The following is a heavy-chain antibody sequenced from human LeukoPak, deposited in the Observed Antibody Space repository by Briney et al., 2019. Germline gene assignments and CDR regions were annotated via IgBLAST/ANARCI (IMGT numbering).Heavy chain of an antibody. CDR2: ISGSGGSP. V-gene: IGHV3-23*01. J-gene: IGHJ4*02. D-gene: IGHD6-19*01. Sequence: GGSLRLSCAASGFTFSSYGMSWVRQAPGKGLEWVSAISGSGGSPYYADSVKGRFTISRENAKNSLYLQMNSLRAEDTAVYYCIVLAVAGTLGFDYWGQGTLVTVSS. CDR3: IVLAVAGTLGFDY. CDR1: GFTFSSYG.